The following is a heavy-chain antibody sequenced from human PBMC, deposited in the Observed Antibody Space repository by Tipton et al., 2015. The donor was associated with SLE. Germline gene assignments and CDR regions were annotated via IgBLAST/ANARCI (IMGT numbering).Heavy chain of an antibody. CDR3: ARGSTVVAPDS. CDR1: GGSFSDYY. J-gene: IGHJ5*01. Sequence: TLSLTCAVYGGSFSDYYWSWIRQPPGKGLEWIGEINHSGSTNYNASLRGRVTISTDTSKNQLSLRLSSVTAADTAVYYCARGSTVVAPDSWGQGTLVTVSS. D-gene: IGHD4-23*01. CDR2: INHSGST. V-gene: IGHV4-34*01.